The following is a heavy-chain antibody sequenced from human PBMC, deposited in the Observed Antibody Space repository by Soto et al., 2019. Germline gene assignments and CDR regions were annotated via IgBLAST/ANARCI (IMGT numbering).Heavy chain of an antibody. CDR1: VGTFSRYA. CDR2: IIPIFGTA. J-gene: IGHJ3*02. CDR3: ARRRSDYGEAFAI. Sequence: QGQLVQYGAEVNKPESSVKVSCKASVGTFSRYAISWVRLAPGQEPEWMGGIIPIFGTATYAQKFQGRVTITEDESTSTAYMALSRLRSEDTAVYYCARRRSDYGEAFAIWGQGTMVTASS. D-gene: IGHD4-17*01. V-gene: IGHV1-69*01.